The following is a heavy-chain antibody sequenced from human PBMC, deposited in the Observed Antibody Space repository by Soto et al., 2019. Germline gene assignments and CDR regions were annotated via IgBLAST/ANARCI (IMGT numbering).Heavy chain of an antibody. CDR1: GFTFSDYY. Sequence: ESGGGLVKPGGSLRLSCATSGFTFSDYYMSWIRQAPGKGLEWVSYIGTRGNTKYYADSVRGRFTISRDNVKNSLYLQMNSLRADDTAVYYCARDGTEYYGEYYDYWGQGIPVTVSS. CDR3: ARDGTEYYGEYYDY. V-gene: IGHV3-11*01. CDR2: IGTRGNTK. J-gene: IGHJ4*02. D-gene: IGHD4-17*01.